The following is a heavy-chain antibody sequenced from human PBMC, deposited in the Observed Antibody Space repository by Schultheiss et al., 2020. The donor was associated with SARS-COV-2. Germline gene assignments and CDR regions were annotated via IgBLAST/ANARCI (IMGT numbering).Heavy chain of an antibody. CDR2: IYYSGST. J-gene: IGHJ3*02. CDR3: ARRDGYSRVDAFDI. Sequence: SETLSLTCTVSGGSISSYYWSWIRQPPGKGLEWIGYIYYSGSTNYNPSLKSRVTISVDTSKNQFSLKLSSVTAADTAVYYCARRDGYSRVDAFDIWGQGTMVTVSS. D-gene: IGHD5-24*01. CDR1: GGSISSYY. V-gene: IGHV4-59*08.